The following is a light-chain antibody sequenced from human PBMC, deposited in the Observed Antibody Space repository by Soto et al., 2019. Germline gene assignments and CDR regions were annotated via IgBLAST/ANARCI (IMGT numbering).Light chain of an antibody. CDR2: DVT. V-gene: IGLV2-14*01. Sequence: QSALTQPASVSGSPGQSITISCTGTSSDVGDYNYVSWYQQHPGKAPKLMIYDVTYRPSGVSSRFSGSKSGNTASLTISGLQAEDEADYYCSSYSSSTTLVFGGGTKLTVL. CDR1: SSDVGDYNY. J-gene: IGLJ2*01. CDR3: SSYSSSTTLV.